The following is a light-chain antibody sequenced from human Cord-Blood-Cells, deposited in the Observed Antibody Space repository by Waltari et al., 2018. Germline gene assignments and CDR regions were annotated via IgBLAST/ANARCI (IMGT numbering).Light chain of an antibody. Sequence: QSALTQPASVSGSPGQSLTISCTGTSSAVGSYNLVPWYQQHPGKAPKLMIYEVSKRPSGVSNRFSGSKSGNTASLTISGLQAEDEADYYCCSYAGSNTYVFGTGTKVTVL. V-gene: IGLV2-23*02. CDR1: SSAVGSYNL. J-gene: IGLJ1*01. CDR2: EVS. CDR3: CSYAGSNTYV.